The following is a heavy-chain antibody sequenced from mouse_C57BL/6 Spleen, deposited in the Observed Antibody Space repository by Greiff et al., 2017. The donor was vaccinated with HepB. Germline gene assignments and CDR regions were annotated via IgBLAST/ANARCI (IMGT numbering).Heavy chain of an antibody. CDR3: ARTEETYYFDY. J-gene: IGHJ2*01. Sequence: VQLQESGPELVKPGASVKISCKASGYAFSSSWMNWVKQRPGKGLEWIGRIYPGDGDTNYNGKFKGKATLTADKSSSTAYMQLSSLTSEDSAVYFCARTEETYYFDYWGQGTTLTVSS. CDR1: GYAFSSSW. V-gene: IGHV1-82*01. CDR2: IYPGDGDT.